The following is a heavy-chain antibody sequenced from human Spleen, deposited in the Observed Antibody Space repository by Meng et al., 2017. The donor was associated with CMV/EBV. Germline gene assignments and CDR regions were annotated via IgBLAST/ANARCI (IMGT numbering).Heavy chain of an antibody. J-gene: IGHJ4*02. V-gene: IGHV3-30*02. CDR1: GFTFSSYG. CDR2: IRYDGSNQ. Sequence: GESLKISCAASGFTFSSYGMHWVRQAPGKGLEWVAFIRYDGSNQYYADSVKGRFTISRDNSKNTMYLQMNRLRPEDTAVYYCGKIDYWGQGTLVTVSS. CDR3: GKIDY.